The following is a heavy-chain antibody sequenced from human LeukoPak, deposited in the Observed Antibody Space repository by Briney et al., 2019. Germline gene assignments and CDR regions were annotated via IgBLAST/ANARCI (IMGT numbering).Heavy chain of an antibody. D-gene: IGHD4/OR15-4a*01. Sequence: ASETPSLTCTVSGGSITSDYWSWIRQPAGKGLEWIGRIFTSGSSSYNPSLKSRVTMSLDTSKNQFSLKLSSVTAADTAVYFCSRGGANDLWGQGTLVTVSS. CDR1: GGSITSDY. CDR3: SRGGANDL. V-gene: IGHV4-4*07. CDR2: IFTSGSS. J-gene: IGHJ5*02.